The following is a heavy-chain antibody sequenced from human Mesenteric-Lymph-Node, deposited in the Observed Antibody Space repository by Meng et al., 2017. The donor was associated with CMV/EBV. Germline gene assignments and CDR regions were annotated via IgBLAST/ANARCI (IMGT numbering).Heavy chain of an antibody. CDR3: ANDIVVSGGWYYGMDV. V-gene: IGHV1-69*05. CDR2: IIPIFGTA. J-gene: IGHJ6*02. CDR1: GGTFSSYA. Sequence: SVKVSCKASGGTFSSYAISWVRQAPGQGLEWMGGIIPIFGTANYAQKFQGRVTITTDESTSTAYMELSSLRSEDTAVYYCANDIVVSGGWYYGMDVWGQGTTVTVSS. D-gene: IGHD2-2*01.